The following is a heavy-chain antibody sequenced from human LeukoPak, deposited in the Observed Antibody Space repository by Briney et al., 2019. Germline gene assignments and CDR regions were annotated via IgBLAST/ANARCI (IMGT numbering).Heavy chain of an antibody. Sequence: ASVKVSCKASGYTFTSYYMHWVRQAPGQGLEWMGIINPSGGSTSYAQKFQGKVTMTRDTSTSTVYMELSSLRSEDTAVYYCARAGCSGGSCLRNYYYYYYMDVWGKGTTVTISS. CDR1: GYTFTSYY. V-gene: IGHV1-46*01. J-gene: IGHJ6*03. CDR3: ARAGCSGGSCLRNYYYYYYMDV. D-gene: IGHD2-15*01. CDR2: INPSGGST.